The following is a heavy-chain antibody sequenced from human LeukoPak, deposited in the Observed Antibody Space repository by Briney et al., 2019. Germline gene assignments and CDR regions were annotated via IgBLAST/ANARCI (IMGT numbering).Heavy chain of an antibody. CDR3: ARDGLGSEARTVTVVTPFDY. CDR1: GYTFTSYG. D-gene: IGHD4-23*01. Sequence: ASVKVSCKASGYTFTSYGISWVRQAPGQGLEWMGWISAYNGNTNYAQKLQGRVTMTTDTSTSTAYMELRSLRSDDTAVYYCARDGLGSEARTVTVVTPFDYWGQGTLVTVSS. J-gene: IGHJ4*02. V-gene: IGHV1-18*01. CDR2: ISAYNGNT.